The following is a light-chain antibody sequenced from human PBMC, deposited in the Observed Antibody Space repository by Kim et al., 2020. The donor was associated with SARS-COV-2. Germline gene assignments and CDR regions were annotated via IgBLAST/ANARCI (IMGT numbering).Light chain of an antibody. CDR3: QQYYSFPWT. CDR1: QRISTY. V-gene: IGKV1-8*01. CDR2: GVS. Sequence: IRMTQSPSSFSASIGDRVSINCRASQRISTYVAWYQQKPGTAPKLLIYGVSTLQSGVPSRFSGSGSGTDFTLTISTLQSEDFATYFCQQYYSFPWTFGQGTKLEIK. J-gene: IGKJ1*01.